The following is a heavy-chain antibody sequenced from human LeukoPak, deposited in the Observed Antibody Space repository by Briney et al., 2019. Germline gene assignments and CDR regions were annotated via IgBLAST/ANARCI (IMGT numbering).Heavy chain of an antibody. D-gene: IGHD3-22*01. J-gene: IGHJ4*02. CDR2: ISYDGSNK. CDR3: ARGGFAYYYDSSGYYYFDY. V-gene: IGHV3-30-3*01. CDR1: GFTFSSYA. Sequence: GGSLRLSCAASGFTFSSYAMHWVRQAPGKGLEWVAVISYDGSNKYYADSVKGRFTISRDNSKNTLYLQMNSLRAEDTAVYYCARGGFAYYYDSSGYYYFDYWGQGTLVTVSS.